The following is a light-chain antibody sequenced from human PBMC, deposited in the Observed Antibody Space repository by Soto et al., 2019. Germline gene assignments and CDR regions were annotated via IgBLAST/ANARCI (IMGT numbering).Light chain of an antibody. CDR2: AVS. CDR3: CSYGGRILVV. V-gene: IGLV2-14*01. J-gene: IGLJ2*01. CDR1: SSDIGGYNY. Sequence: QSALTQPASVSGSPGQSVTISCTGTSSDIGGYNYVSWYQQYPGKAPRLLIYAVSNRPSGVSDRFSGSKSGNTASLTISGLQADDEDYYYCCSYGGRILVVFGEGTKLTVL.